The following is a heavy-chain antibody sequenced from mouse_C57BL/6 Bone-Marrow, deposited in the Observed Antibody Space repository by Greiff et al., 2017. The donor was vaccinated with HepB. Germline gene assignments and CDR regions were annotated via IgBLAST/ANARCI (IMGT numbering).Heavy chain of an antibody. Sequence: EVKVEESGGGLVQPKGSLKLSCAASGFSFNTYAMNWVRQAPGKGLEWVARIRSKSNNYATYYADSVKDRFTISRDDSESMLYLQMNNLKTEDTAMYYCVRPSYYTWFAYWGQGTLVTVSA. CDR3: VRPSYYTWFAY. V-gene: IGHV10-1*01. CDR1: GFSFNTYA. J-gene: IGHJ3*01. D-gene: IGHD2-12*01. CDR2: IRSKSNNYAT.